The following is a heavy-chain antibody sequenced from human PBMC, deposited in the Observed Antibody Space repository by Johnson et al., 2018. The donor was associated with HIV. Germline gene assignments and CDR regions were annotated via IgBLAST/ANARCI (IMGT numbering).Heavy chain of an antibody. Sequence: QVQLVESGGGVVQPGRSLRLSCAGSGFTFSSYGMHWVRQAPGKGLEWVALISYDGSNKYYADSVKGRFTISRDNSKNTLYLQMNSLRAEDTAVYYCARDLPWSSSWESDAFDIWGQGTMVTVSS. J-gene: IGHJ3*02. CDR1: GFTFSSYG. V-gene: IGHV3-30*03. D-gene: IGHD6-13*01. CDR2: ISYDGSNK. CDR3: ARDLPWSSSWESDAFDI.